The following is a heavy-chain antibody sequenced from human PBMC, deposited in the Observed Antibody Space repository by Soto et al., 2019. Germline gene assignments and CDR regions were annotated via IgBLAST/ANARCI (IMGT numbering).Heavy chain of an antibody. CDR3: ARDGPNDAFDI. CDR1: GFTLRSYS. J-gene: IGHJ3*02. Sequence: EVQLVESGGGLAKPGGSLRLSCAASGFTLRSYSLNWVRQAPGKGLEWVSSITSSSSYIYYADSVKGRFTISRDNAKNSLYLQMNSLRAEDTAVYFCARDGPNDAFDIWGQGTMVTVSS. CDR2: ITSSSSYI. D-gene: IGHD7-27*01. V-gene: IGHV3-21*01.